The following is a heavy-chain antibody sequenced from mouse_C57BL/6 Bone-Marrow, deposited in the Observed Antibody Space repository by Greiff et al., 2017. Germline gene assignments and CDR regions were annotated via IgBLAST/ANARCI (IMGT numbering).Heavy chain of an antibody. V-gene: IGHV1-81*01. J-gene: IGHJ3*01. CDR2: IYPRSGNT. CDR1: GYTFTSYG. Sequence: QVHVKQSGAELARPGASVKLSCKASGYTFTSYGISWVKQRNGQGLEWIGEIYPRSGNTYYTEKFKGKATLTADKSSSTAYMELRSLTSEDSAVYFCARYYSSSAWCAYWGQGTLVTVSA. CDR3: ARYYSSSAWCAY. D-gene: IGHD2-12*01.